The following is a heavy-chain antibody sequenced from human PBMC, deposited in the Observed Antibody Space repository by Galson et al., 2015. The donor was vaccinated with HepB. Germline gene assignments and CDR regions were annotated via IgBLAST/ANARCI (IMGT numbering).Heavy chain of an antibody. CDR2: IIPIFGTA. CDR1: GGTFSSYA. V-gene: IGHV1-69*13. CDR3: ASSWTGGGFDL. J-gene: IGHJ2*01. D-gene: IGHD3-10*01. Sequence: VKVSCKASGGTFSSYAISWVRQAPGQGLEWMGGIIPIFGTANYAQKFQGRVTITADESTSTAYMELSSRRSEDTAVYYCASSWTGGGFDLWGRGTLVTVSS.